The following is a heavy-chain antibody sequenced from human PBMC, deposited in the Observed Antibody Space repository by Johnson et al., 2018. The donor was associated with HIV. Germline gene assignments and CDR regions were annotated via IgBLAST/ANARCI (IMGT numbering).Heavy chain of an antibody. CDR2: IYSGGST. CDR3: ARSPEIGDRLWRACDF. J-gene: IGHJ3*01. V-gene: IGHV3-66*01. Sequence: VQLVESGGGLVQPGGSLRLSCAASGFTVSNYYMTWVRQSPGKGLEWVSVIYSGGSTYYADSVKARFTISRDTSKNTLYLQMNSLRAEDTAVYYCARSPEIGDRLWRACDFWGQGTMVTVSA. CDR1: GFTVSNYY. D-gene: IGHD4-17*01.